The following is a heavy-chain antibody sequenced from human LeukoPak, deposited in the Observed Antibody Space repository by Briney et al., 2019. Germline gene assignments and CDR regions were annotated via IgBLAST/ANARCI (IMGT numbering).Heavy chain of an antibody. CDR1: GFTFSVYA. Sequence: PGGSLRLSCAASGFTFSVYAMSWVRQAPGKGLEWVSTISGSGATFYGDSVKGRFTLSRDNSKNTLYLQMNSLRAEDTAVYYCVRGAERFDPWGQGTLVTVSS. J-gene: IGHJ5*02. CDR2: ISGSGAT. V-gene: IGHV3-23*01. CDR3: VRGAERFDP.